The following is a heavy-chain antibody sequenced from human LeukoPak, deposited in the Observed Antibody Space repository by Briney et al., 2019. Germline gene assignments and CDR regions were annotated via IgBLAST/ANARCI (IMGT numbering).Heavy chain of an antibody. V-gene: IGHV3-49*02. J-gene: IGHJ4*02. D-gene: IGHD3-3*01. CDR3: TRAHDFWSGYYLPDYFDY. CDR2: IRSKAYGGTT. Sequence: WIRQPPGKGLEWVGFIRSKAYGGTTEYAASVKGRFTISRDDSKSIAYLQMNSLKTEDTAVYYCTRAHDFWSGYYLPDYFDYWGQGTLVTVSS.